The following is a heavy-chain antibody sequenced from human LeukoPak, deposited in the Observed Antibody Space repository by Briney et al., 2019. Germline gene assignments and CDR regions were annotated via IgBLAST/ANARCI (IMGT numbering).Heavy chain of an antibody. CDR3: AGGVRYYFDY. CDR1: GGSISSYY. CDR2: IYHSGST. V-gene: IGHV4-59*08. J-gene: IGHJ4*02. Sequence: PSETLSLTCNVSGGSISSYYWSWIRQPPGKGLEWIGYIYHSGSTMYNPPLKSRVTISIDTSKNQFSLKLSSVTAADTAVYHCAGGVRYYFDYWGQGTLVTVSS.